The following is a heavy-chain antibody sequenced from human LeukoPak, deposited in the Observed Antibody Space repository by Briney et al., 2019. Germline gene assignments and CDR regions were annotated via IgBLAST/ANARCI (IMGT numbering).Heavy chain of an antibody. V-gene: IGHV3-7*01. CDR1: GFTFSSYW. J-gene: IGHJ4*02. CDR3: SIQPAVLDFDC. Sequence: PGGSLRLSCAASGFTFSSYWMTWVRQAPGKGLEWVANIKPDGSEGNYVDSVKGRFTISRDNAKNSLYLQMNSLRVEDTAVYYCSIQPAVLDFDCWGQGTLVTVSS. D-gene: IGHD2-2*01. CDR2: IKPDGSEG.